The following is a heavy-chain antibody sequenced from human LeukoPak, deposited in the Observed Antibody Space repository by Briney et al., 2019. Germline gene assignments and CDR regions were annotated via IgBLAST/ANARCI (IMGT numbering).Heavy chain of an antibody. CDR3: AKAQWLPTHAFDF. D-gene: IGHD6-19*01. V-gene: IGHV3-74*01. J-gene: IGHJ3*01. CDR1: GFTFSNFW. CDR2: ISIDGRTT. Sequence: QPGGSLRLSCVASGFTFSNFWMHWVRHAPGKGLGWVSRISIDGRTTTYADSVKGRFTISRDNAKNTLYLQMISLRAEDTAVYYCAKAQWLPTHAFDFWGQGRLVTVSS.